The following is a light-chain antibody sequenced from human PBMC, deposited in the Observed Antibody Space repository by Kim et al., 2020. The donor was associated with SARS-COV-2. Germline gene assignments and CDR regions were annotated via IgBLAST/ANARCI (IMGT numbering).Light chain of an antibody. J-gene: IGLJ1*01. CDR3: SSYAGNNHFV. CDR2: EVN. Sequence: QSALTQPPSASGSPGQSFTISCTGTSNDVGGYNYVSWYQHHPGKAPKLLISEVNYRPSGVPDRFSGSKSGNTASLTVSGLQAEDEADYYCSSYAGNNHFVFGTGTKVTVL. CDR1: SNDVGGYNY. V-gene: IGLV2-8*01.